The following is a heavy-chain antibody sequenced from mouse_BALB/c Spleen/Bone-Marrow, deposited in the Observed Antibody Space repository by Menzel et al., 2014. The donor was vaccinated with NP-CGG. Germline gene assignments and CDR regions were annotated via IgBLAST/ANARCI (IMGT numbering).Heavy chain of an antibody. CDR1: GFTFXSYG. Sequence: EVKLMESGGGLVKPGGSLKLSCAASGFTFXSYGMSWVRQTPEKRLEWVATISGGGSYTYYPDSVKGRFTISRDNAKNNLYLQMSSLRSEDTALYYCARQYGSSYFDYWAKAPLSQSPQ. D-gene: IGHD1-1*01. CDR3: ARQYGSSYFDY. V-gene: IGHV5-9-2*01. J-gene: IGHJ2*01. CDR2: ISGGGSYT.